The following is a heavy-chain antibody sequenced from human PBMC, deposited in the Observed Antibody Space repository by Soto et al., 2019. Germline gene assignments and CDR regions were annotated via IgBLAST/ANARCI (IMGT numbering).Heavy chain of an antibody. Sequence: QMQLVQSGPEVKKPGTSVKVSCKASGFTFTSSAMQWVRQARGQRLEWIGWIVVGSGNTNYAQKFQERVTITRDMSTSTAYMELSSLRSEDTAVYYCARFLGTGTTSYWFDPWGQGTLVTVSS. CDR2: IVVGSGNT. V-gene: IGHV1-58*02. CDR1: GFTFTSSA. D-gene: IGHD1-1*01. J-gene: IGHJ5*02. CDR3: ARFLGTGTTSYWFDP.